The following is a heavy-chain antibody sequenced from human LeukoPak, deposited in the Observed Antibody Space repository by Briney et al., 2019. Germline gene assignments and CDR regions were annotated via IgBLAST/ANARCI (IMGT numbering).Heavy chain of an antibody. D-gene: IGHD3-3*01. V-gene: IGHV4-38-2*02. Sequence: PSETLSLTCAVSGYSISSGYYWGWIRQPPGKGLEWIGSIYHSGSTYYNPSLKSRVTISVDTSKNQFSLKLSSVTAADTAVYYCARDKLIFGVVHDGLGYYYYGMDVWGQGTTVTVSS. CDR1: GYSISSGYY. CDR2: IYHSGST. CDR3: ARDKLIFGVVHDGLGYYYYGMDV. J-gene: IGHJ6*02.